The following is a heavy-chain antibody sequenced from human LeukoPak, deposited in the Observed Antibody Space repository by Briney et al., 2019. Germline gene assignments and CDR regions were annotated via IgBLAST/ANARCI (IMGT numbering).Heavy chain of an antibody. V-gene: IGHV5-51*01. CDR3: ARRQGCSSTSCPPDS. Sequence: GESLKISCRGSGYSFTTYWIGWVRQMPGKGLEWMGIVYPGDSDTRYSPSFQGQVTMSADKSINTAYLQWSSLKASDTAMYYCARRQGCSSTSCPPDSWGQGTLVTVSS. CDR2: VYPGDSDT. D-gene: IGHD2-2*01. CDR1: GYSFTTYW. J-gene: IGHJ4*02.